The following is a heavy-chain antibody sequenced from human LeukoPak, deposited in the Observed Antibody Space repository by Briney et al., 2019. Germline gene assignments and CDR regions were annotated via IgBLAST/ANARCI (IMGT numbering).Heavy chain of an antibody. CDR3: ARGCTTGICYGRDY. J-gene: IGHJ4*02. Sequence: GGSLRLSCAASGFTFSSYAMHWVRQAPGKGLEWVAVISYDGSNKYYADSVKGRFTISRDNSKNTLYLQMSSLRAEDTGVYYCARGCTTGICYGRDYWGQGTLVTVSS. D-gene: IGHD2-8*01. V-gene: IGHV3-30*04. CDR2: ISYDGSNK. CDR1: GFTFSSYA.